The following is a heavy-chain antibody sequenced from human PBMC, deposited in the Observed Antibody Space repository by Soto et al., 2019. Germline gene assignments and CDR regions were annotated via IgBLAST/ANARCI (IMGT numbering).Heavy chain of an antibody. CDR1: GGTFINYA. CDR3: ARDDATYWGGDCYRYFFYGLDV. Sequence: QVQLVQSGAEVKKPGSSVKISCKASGGTFINYAFSWVRQAPGQGLEWMGGIIPLFGTADYSQTFQGRVTITADESTTTAHMALSRLMSDASAVFYCARDDATYWGGDCYRYFFYGLDVWGQGTTVTVSS. CDR2: IIPLFGTA. V-gene: IGHV1-69*01. J-gene: IGHJ6*02. D-gene: IGHD2-21*02.